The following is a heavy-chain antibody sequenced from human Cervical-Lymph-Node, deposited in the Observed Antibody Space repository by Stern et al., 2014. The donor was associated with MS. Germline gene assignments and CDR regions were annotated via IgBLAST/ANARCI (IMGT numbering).Heavy chain of an antibody. CDR2: IYWDGDR. D-gene: IGHD1-26*01. V-gene: IGHV2-5*02. CDR1: GFSLSTSGVG. J-gene: IGHJ6*02. CDR3: AHTLSGRRYYYYGMDV. Sequence: QITLKESGPTLVKPTQTLTLTCTFSGFSLSTSGVGVGWIRQPPGKALEWLALIYWDGDRRYRPFLRSRPPITKDTSKNQVVLTMTNMDPVDTATYYCAHTLSGRRYYYYGMDVWGQGTTVTVSS.